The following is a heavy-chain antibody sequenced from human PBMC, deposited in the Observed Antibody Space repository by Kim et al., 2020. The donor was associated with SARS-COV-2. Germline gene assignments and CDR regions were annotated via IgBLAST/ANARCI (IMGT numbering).Heavy chain of an antibody. CDR2: IYYSGST. CDR3: ARHVADIVVVPAAMGWFDP. CDR1: GGSISSSSYY. J-gene: IGHJ5*02. D-gene: IGHD2-2*01. V-gene: IGHV4-39*01. Sequence: SETLSLTCTVSGGSISSSSYYWGWIRQPPGKGLEWIGSIYYSGSTHYNPSLKSRVTISVDTSKNQFSLKLSSVTAADTAVYYCARHVADIVVVPAAMGWFDPWGQGTLVTVSS.